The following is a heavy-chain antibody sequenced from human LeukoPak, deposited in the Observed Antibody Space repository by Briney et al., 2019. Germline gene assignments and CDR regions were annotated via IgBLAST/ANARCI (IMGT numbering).Heavy chain of an antibody. CDR2: LYSGSST. V-gene: IGHV3-66*01. D-gene: IGHD6-19*01. Sequence: PGGSLRLSCAASGFTVSSNYMSWVRQAPGKGLEWVSILYSGSSTYYADSVKGRFTIFRDTSRNTLYLQMNSLRAEDTAIYYCARARTYSSGWWYYFDYWGQGTLVTVSS. CDR3: ARARTYSSGWWYYFDY. CDR1: GFTVSSNY. J-gene: IGHJ4*02.